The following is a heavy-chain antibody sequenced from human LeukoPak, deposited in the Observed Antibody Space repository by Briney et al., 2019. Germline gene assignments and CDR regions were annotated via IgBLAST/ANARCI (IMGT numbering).Heavy chain of an antibody. J-gene: IGHJ4*02. CDR1: GFTFTNYG. CDR3: ARAGGDNPFDY. CDR2: ISYDGTNK. D-gene: IGHD2-21*02. V-gene: IGHV3-30*03. Sequence: PGGSLRLSCAASGFTFTNYGLHWVRQAPGKGLEWVAVISYDGTNKYYADSVKGRFTISRDNAKNSLYLQMNSLRAEDTAVYYCARAGGDNPFDYWGQGTLVTVSS.